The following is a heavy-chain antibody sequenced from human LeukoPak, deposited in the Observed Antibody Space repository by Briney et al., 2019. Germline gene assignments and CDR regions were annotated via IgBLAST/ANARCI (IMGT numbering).Heavy chain of an antibody. CDR2: IYYSGST. V-gene: IGHV4-59*12. Sequence: SETLSLTCTVSGGSISSYYWSWIRQPPGKGLEWIGYIYYSGSTNYNPSLKSRVTMSVDTSKNQFSLKLSSVTAADTAVYYCARALVGATPAQNWYFDLWGRGTLVTVSS. CDR1: GGSISSYY. J-gene: IGHJ2*01. CDR3: ARALVGATPAQNWYFDL. D-gene: IGHD1-26*01.